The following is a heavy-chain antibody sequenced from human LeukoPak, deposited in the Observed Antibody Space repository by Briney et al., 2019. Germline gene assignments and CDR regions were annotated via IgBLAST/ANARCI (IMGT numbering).Heavy chain of an antibody. CDR1: GGSINSYY. J-gene: IGHJ4*02. D-gene: IGHD5-18*01. CDR3: ARNSGISYGYPFDF. CDR2: IYYSGST. Sequence: LETLSLTCTVSGGSINSYYWNWIRQPPGKGLEWIGYIYYSGSTNYNPSLESRVTMSRDASKNQFSLKLTSVTAADTAVYYCARNSGISYGYPFDFWGRGTLVTVSS. V-gene: IGHV4-59*08.